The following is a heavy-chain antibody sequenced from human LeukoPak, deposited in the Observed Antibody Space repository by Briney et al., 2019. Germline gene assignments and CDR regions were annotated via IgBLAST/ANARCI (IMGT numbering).Heavy chain of an antibody. CDR3: ASEGSSGTGGDY. Sequence: GASVKVSCKASGYTFTSYGISWVRQAPGQGLEWMGGIIPIFGTANYAQKFQGRVTITADESTSTAYMELSSLRSEDTAVYYCASEGSSGTGGDYWGQGTLVTVSS. CDR2: IIPIFGTA. J-gene: IGHJ4*02. CDR1: GYTFTSYG. D-gene: IGHD1-14*01. V-gene: IGHV1-69*13.